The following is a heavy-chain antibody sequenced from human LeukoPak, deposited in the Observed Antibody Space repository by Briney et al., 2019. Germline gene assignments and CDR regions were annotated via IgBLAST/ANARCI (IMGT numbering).Heavy chain of an antibody. CDR1: GYTFTGCY. CDR3: ARDTTSYYYDSSGYSFDY. D-gene: IGHD3-22*01. Sequence: ASVKVSCKASGYTFTGCYMHWVRQAPGQGLEWMGWINPNSGGTNYAQKFQGRVTMTRDTSISTAYMELSRLRSDDTAVYYCARDTTSYYYDSSGYSFDYWGQGTLVTVSS. J-gene: IGHJ4*02. CDR2: INPNSGGT. V-gene: IGHV1-2*02.